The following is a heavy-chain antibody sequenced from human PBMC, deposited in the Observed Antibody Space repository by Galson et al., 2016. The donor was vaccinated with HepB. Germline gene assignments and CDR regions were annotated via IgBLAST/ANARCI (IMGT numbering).Heavy chain of an antibody. J-gene: IGHJ2*01. CDR2: IYHSGST. Sequence: SETLSLTCIVSGGSITSGSSYWNWIRQPPGKGLEWIGYIYHSGSTKYNPSLKSRVTISIDTSKNQFSLKLSSVTAAETAVYYCARGRPCTSTSCFLFGDNRDWYFDLWGRGTLVTVSS. V-gene: IGHV4-61*01. D-gene: IGHD2-2*01. CDR1: GGSITSGSSY. CDR3: ARGRPCTSTSCFLFGDNRDWYFDL.